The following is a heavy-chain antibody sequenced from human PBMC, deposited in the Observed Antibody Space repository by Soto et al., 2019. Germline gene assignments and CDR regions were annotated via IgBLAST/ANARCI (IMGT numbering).Heavy chain of an antibody. Sequence: SETLSLTCAVSGGRFSNYFWAWIRQAPGKGLEWIGEINHSGDTHFDPSLESRVTMSVDTSKNQFSLKPRSVPAADTAVYHCAGPPHETHGSWVQGTLVT. J-gene: IGHJ4*02. D-gene: IGHD2-2*03. CDR3: AGPPHETHGS. CDR2: INHSGDT. CDR1: GGRFSNYF. V-gene: IGHV4-34*01.